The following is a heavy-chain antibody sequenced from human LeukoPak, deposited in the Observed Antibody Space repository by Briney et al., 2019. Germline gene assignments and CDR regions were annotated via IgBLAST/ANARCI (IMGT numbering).Heavy chain of an antibody. Sequence: PSETLSLTCAVYGGSFSGYYWSWIRQPPGKGLEWIGEINHSGSTNYNPSLKSRVTMSVDTSKNQFSLKLSSVTAADTAVYYCARGYYYGSGSYPGYYFDYWGQGTLVTVSS. CDR3: ARGYYYGSGSYPGYYFDY. J-gene: IGHJ4*02. CDR2: INHSGST. CDR1: GGSFSGYY. V-gene: IGHV4-34*01. D-gene: IGHD3-10*01.